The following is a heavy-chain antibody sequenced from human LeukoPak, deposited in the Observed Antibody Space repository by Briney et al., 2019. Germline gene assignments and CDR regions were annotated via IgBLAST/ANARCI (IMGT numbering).Heavy chain of an antibody. CDR2: ISYDGSNK. J-gene: IGHJ4*02. CDR3: ARVIGSVDYFDY. CDR1: GFTFSSYA. Sequence: GGSPRLSCAASGFTFSSYAMHWVRQAPGKGLEWVAVISYDGSNKYYADSVKGRFTISRDNSKNTLYLQMNSLRAEDTAVYYCARVIGSVDYFDYWGQGTLVTVSS. D-gene: IGHD2/OR15-2a*01. V-gene: IGHV3-30-3*01.